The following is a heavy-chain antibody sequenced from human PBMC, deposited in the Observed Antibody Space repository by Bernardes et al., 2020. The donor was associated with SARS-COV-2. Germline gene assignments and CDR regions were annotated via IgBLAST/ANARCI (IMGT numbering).Heavy chain of an antibody. Sequence: SETLSLTCAVSGGSITGYYWSWIRQPPGKGLEWIGEINHSGSTNYKSSLKSRVTISVDTSKNQFSLKVSSVTAADTAVYYCARVVSALRWYYGSGSFSYWLFEIWGRGPLVT. V-gene: IGHV4-34*01. CDR3: ARVVSALRWYYGSGSFSYWLFEI. D-gene: IGHD3-10*01. J-gene: IGHJ2*01. CDR1: GGSITGYY. CDR2: INHSGST.